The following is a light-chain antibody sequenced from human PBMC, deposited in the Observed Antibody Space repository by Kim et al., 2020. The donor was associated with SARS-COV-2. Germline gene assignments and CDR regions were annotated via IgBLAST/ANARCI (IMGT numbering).Light chain of an antibody. Sequence: DIQMTQSPSSLSASVGDRVTITCQASQDISKYLNWYQQKPGKAPKLLIYDASNLETGVPSRFSGSGSGTDFTVTISSLQPEDIATYYCQQYDDLITFGQGTRLEIK. CDR2: DAS. CDR1: QDISKY. V-gene: IGKV1-33*01. CDR3: QQYDDLIT. J-gene: IGKJ5*01.